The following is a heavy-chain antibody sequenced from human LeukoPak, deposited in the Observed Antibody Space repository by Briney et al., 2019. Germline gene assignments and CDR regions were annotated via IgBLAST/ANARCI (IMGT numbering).Heavy chain of an antibody. CDR3: ARGGSDYSRSWYKY. V-gene: IGHV3-48*04. CDR2: ISSSGISI. CDR1: GFTFSSYS. J-gene: IGHJ4*02. D-gene: IGHD6-13*01. Sequence: GGSLRLYCAASGFTFSSYSMNWVRQAPGKGLEWISYISSSGISIYYADSVRGRFTISRDNDKNSLYLQMNNLRAEDTAVYFCARGGSDYSRSWYKYWGQGTLVTVSS.